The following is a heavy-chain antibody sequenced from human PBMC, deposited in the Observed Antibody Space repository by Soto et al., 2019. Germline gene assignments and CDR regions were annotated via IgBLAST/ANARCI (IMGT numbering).Heavy chain of an antibody. CDR1: GFTFSSYG. CDR3: ARDRVVRGVIRAFDI. D-gene: IGHD3-10*01. Sequence: GGSLRLSCAASGFTFSSYGMHWVRQAPGKGLEWVAVIWYDGSNKYYADSVKGRFTISRDNSKNTLYLQMSSLRAEDMAVYYCARDRVVRGVIRAFDIWGQGTMVTVSS. CDR2: IWYDGSNK. V-gene: IGHV3-33*01. J-gene: IGHJ3*02.